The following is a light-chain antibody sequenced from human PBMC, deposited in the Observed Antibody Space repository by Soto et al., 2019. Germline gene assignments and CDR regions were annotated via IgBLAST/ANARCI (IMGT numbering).Light chain of an antibody. CDR3: QQYGRG. J-gene: IGKJ1*01. CDR2: AAS. CDR1: QIVSSNF. V-gene: IGKV3-20*01. Sequence: EIVLTQSPGTLSLSPGERATLSCRASQIVSSNFLAWYKQKPGQAPMLLIYAASSRATGIPDRFSGSGSGTDFTLTISRLEPEDFAVYYCQQYGRGFGQGTKVDIK.